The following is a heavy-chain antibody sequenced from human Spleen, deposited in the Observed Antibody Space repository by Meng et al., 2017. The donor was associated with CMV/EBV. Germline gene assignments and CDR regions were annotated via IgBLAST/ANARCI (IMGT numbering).Heavy chain of an antibody. CDR1: GGSISSSS. CDR2: ISSSSSYI. D-gene: IGHD6-13*01. Sequence: ETLSLTCTVSGGSISSSSYYWGWIRQPPGKGLEWVSSISSSSSYIYYADSVKGRFTISRDNAKNSLYLQMNSLRAEDTAVYYCARSGEQLVHGMDVWGQGTTVTVSS. J-gene: IGHJ6*02. CDR3: ARSGEQLVHGMDV. V-gene: IGHV3-21*01.